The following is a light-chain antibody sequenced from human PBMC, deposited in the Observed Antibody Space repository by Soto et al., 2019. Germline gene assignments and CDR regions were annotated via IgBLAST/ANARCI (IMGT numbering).Light chain of an antibody. CDR1: SSDVGYYNY. CDR3: SSYTTTSTLV. V-gene: IGLV2-14*01. CDR2: EVN. J-gene: IGLJ1*01. Sequence: QSALTQPRSVSGSPGQSVTISCTGTSSDVGYYNYVSWYQQHPGKAPKLILYEVNNRPSGVSNHFSGSKSGNTASLIISGLQADDEADYYCSSYTTTSTLVFGSGTKVTVL.